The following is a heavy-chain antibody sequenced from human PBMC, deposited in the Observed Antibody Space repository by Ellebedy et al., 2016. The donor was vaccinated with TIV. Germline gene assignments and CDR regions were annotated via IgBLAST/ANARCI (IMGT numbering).Heavy chain of an antibody. D-gene: IGHD3-10*01. J-gene: IGHJ6*02. Sequence: AASVKVSCKVSGYSLIELSMHWVRQPPGKGLEWMGWMNPNSGNTGYAQKFQGRVTMTRNTSISTAYMELSSLRSEDTAVYYCARGFDGSGSYYYYGMDVWGQGTTVTVSS. V-gene: IGHV1-8*01. CDR1: GYSLIELS. CDR3: ARGFDGSGSYYYYGMDV. CDR2: MNPNSGNT.